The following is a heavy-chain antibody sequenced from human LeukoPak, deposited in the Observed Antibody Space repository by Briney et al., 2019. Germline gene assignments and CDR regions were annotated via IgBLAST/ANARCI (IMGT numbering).Heavy chain of an antibody. CDR3: ARENYGDYDNAFDI. Sequence: GGSLRLSCVASGFTFSTSWMNWVRQAPGKGLEWVANIKGDGSVQSYVDSVKGRFTISRDNAKNSLFLQMNSLRAEDTAVYYCARENYGDYDNAFDIWGQGTMVTVSS. D-gene: IGHD4-17*01. V-gene: IGHV3-7*01. J-gene: IGHJ3*02. CDR2: IKGDGSVQ. CDR1: GFTFSTSW.